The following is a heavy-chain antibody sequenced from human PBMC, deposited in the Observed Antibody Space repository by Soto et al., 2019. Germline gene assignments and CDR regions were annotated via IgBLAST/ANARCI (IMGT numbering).Heavy chain of an antibody. D-gene: IGHD6-13*01. V-gene: IGHV4-39*01. J-gene: IGHJ6*04. CDR2: IYYSGST. Sequence: SETLSLTCTVSGGSISSISYYWGWILQPPGKGLEWIGSIYYSGSTYYNPSLKSRVTISVDTSKNQFSLKLSSVTAADTAVYYCARIRIAAAGTSPIYYYYGMDVWGKGTTVT. CDR1: GGSISSISYY. CDR3: ARIRIAAAGTSPIYYYYGMDV.